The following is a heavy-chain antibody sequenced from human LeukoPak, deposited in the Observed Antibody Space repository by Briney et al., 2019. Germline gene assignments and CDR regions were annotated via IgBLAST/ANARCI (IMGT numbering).Heavy chain of an antibody. CDR2: ISDSGANT. V-gene: IGHV3-23*01. Sequence: GGSLRLSCAASGFTFSSYAMSWVRQAPGKGLEWVSGISDSGANTYHTDSVKGRFTISRDNSRNTLYLQMNSLRAEDTAVYYCARAGQAGRLFYFDYWGQGTLVTVSS. D-gene: IGHD6-19*01. CDR1: GFTFSSYA. J-gene: IGHJ4*02. CDR3: ARAGQAGRLFYFDY.